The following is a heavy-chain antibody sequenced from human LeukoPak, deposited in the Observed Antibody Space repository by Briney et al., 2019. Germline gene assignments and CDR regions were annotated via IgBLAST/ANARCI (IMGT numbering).Heavy chain of an antibody. CDR1: GYSFTSYW. J-gene: IGHJ6*02. CDR2: TYPGDSDT. Sequence: GESLKISCKGSGYSFTSYWIGWVRQMPGKGLEWMGITYPGDSDTRYSPSFQGQVTISADKSISTAYLQWSSLKASDTAMYYCARLYGDYVMGGYGMDVWGQGTTVTVSS. D-gene: IGHD4-17*01. V-gene: IGHV5-51*01. CDR3: ARLYGDYVMGGYGMDV.